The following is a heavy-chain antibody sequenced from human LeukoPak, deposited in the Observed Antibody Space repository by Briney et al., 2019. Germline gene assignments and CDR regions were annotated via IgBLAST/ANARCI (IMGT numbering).Heavy chain of an antibody. V-gene: IGHV4-59*12. J-gene: IGHJ3*02. Sequence: PSETLSLTCTVSGASISSYYWSWIRQPPGKGLEWIGYIFYTGSTNYNPSLKSRVTISVDKSKNQFSLKLSSVTAADTAVYYCARESVYDSSGYYYVYAFDIWGQGTMVTVSS. CDR3: ARESVYDSSGYYYVYAFDI. CDR2: IFYTGST. D-gene: IGHD3-22*01. CDR1: GASISSYY.